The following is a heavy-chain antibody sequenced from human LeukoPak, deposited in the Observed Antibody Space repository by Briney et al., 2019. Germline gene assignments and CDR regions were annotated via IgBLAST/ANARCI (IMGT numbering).Heavy chain of an antibody. D-gene: IGHD1-26*01. J-gene: IGHJ4*02. CDR2: ISSSSSYT. Sequence: LTCTVSGGSISSYYWSWIRQAPGKGLEWVSYISSSSSYTNYADSVKGRFTISRDNAKNSLYLQMNSLRAEDTAVYYCARVAGSYYLTYWGQGTLVTVSS. V-gene: IGHV3-11*06. CDR1: GGSISSYY. CDR3: ARVAGSYYLTY.